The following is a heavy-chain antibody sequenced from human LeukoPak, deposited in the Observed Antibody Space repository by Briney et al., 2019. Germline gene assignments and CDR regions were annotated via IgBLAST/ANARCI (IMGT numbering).Heavy chain of an antibody. J-gene: IGHJ4*02. Sequence: SETLSLTCTVSGDSISNSPYNWGWVRQPPGKGLEYIAGIYYTGSTYYNPSLKSRVSISVDTSKNQFSLKLSSVTAADTAVYYCARAQGEIPPDYWGQGTLVTVSS. CDR3: ARAQGEIPPDY. CDR2: IYYTGST. CDR1: GDSISNSPYN. V-gene: IGHV4-39*01. D-gene: IGHD2-21*01.